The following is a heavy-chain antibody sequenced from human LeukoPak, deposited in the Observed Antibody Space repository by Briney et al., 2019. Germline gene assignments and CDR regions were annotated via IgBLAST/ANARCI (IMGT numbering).Heavy chain of an antibody. J-gene: IGHJ4*02. CDR3: ARATAGPYCFDY. CDR1: GGSISSVNYY. D-gene: IGHD2-21*02. Sequence: SGTLSLTCTVSGGSISSVNYYWSCILQHPGKSLSWIGNIDYSGNTFYTPSLKSRVTISVPTSKNPFSLKLSSVTAADTAVYYCARATAGPYCFDYWGQGTLVTVSS. CDR2: IDYSGNT. V-gene: IGHV4-31*03.